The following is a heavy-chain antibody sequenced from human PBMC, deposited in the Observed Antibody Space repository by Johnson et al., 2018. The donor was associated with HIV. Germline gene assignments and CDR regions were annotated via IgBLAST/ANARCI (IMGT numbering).Heavy chain of an antibody. CDR1: GFTVSSNY. J-gene: IGHJ3*02. Sequence: VQLVESGGGLAKPAWSPRLSCAASGFTVSSNYMSWVRQAPGKGLEWVSVIYSGGSTYYADSVKGRFTISRDNSKNTLYLHMNSLRAEDTAVYYCARNWAAGIAAATMWWHAFDIWGQGTMVTVSS. CDR2: IYSGGST. D-gene: IGHD6-13*01. CDR3: ARNWAAGIAAATMWWHAFDI. V-gene: IGHV3-53*01.